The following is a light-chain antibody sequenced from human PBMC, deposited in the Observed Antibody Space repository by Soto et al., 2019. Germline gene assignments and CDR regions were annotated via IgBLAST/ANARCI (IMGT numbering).Light chain of an antibody. CDR2: GAS. V-gene: IGKV3-20*01. Sequence: EIVLTQSPGTLSLSPGERATISCRASQSVSNNYLAWYQQKPGQAPRLLIYGASNSATGIPDRFSGSGSGTDFTLTISRLETEDFAVYYCQQYGSSGTFGQGTKVEIK. J-gene: IGKJ1*01. CDR1: QSVSNNY. CDR3: QQYGSSGT.